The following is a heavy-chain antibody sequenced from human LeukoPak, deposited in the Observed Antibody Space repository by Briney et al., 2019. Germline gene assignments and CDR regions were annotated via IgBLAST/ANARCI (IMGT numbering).Heavy chain of an antibody. V-gene: IGHV3-11*06. J-gene: IGHJ4*02. CDR1: GFTFSDYY. CDR2: ITSSSSYI. D-gene: IGHD5-18*01. Sequence: GGSLRLSCAASGFTFSDYYMSWIRQAPGKGLEWVSSITSSSSYIYYADSVKGRFTISRDNARRSLFLQMNSLRAEDTAVYYCARRASTERGHSYGLDYWGQGTLVTVSS. CDR3: ARRASTERGHSYGLDY.